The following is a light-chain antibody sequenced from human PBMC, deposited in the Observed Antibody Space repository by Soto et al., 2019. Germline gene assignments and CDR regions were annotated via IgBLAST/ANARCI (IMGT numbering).Light chain of an antibody. J-gene: IGKJ5*01. Sequence: AIRMTQSPSSFSASTGARSTITCLASQGISSYLAWYQQKPGKAPKILIYAAYTLQSGVTSRFSGSGSGTDFTLTISCLQSEEFATYYCQQLNSYPITGGHGKRLGIK. CDR3: QQLNSYPIT. CDR1: QGISSY. CDR2: AAY. V-gene: IGKV1-8*01.